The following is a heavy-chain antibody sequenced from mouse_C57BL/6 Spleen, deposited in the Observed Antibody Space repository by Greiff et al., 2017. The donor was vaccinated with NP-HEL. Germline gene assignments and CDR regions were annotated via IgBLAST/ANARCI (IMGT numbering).Heavy chain of an antibody. Sequence: VQLQQSVAELVRPGASVKLSCTASGFNIKNTYMHWVKQRPEQGLEWIGRIDPANGNTKYAPKFQGKATITADTSSNTAYRQISSLTSDDTAIYYCASITTVVDSLFDYWGQGTTLTVSS. J-gene: IGHJ2*01. D-gene: IGHD1-1*01. CDR2: IDPANGNT. CDR3: ASITTVVDSLFDY. CDR1: GFNIKNTY. V-gene: IGHV14-3*01.